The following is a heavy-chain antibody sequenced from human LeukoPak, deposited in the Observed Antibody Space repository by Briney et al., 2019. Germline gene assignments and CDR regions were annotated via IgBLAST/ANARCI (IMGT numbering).Heavy chain of an antibody. D-gene: IGHD5-24*01. CDR2: IRNKANSYTT. Sequence: GGSLRLSCAASGFSLSDHYMDWVRQAPGKGLEWVGRIRNKANSYTTEYAASVKGRFSISRDDSKNSLYLQMNSLKTEDTAVYYCARLDEMATITVDYWGQRTLVTVSS. J-gene: IGHJ4*02. CDR1: GFSLSDHY. V-gene: IGHV3-72*01. CDR3: ARLDEMATITVDY.